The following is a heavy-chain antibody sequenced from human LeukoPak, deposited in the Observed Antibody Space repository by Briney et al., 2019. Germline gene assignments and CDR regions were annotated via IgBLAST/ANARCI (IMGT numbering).Heavy chain of an antibody. J-gene: IGHJ3*02. Sequence: ASVKVSCKASGYTFTSYYMHWVQQAPGQGLEWMGIINPSGGSTSYAQKFQGRVTMTRDTSTSTVYMELSSLRSEDTAVYYCAKEGYCSSTSCYGGAFDIWGQGTMVTVSS. CDR2: INPSGGST. CDR1: GYTFTSYY. D-gene: IGHD2-2*01. V-gene: IGHV1-46*01. CDR3: AKEGYCSSTSCYGGAFDI.